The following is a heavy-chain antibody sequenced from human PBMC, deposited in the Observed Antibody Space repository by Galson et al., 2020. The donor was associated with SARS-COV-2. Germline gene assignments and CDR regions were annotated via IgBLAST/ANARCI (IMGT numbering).Heavy chain of an antibody. CDR2: IKHDGSEK. J-gene: IGHJ6*02. CDR1: GFTFSSYW. V-gene: IGHV3-7*01. Sequence: GGSLRLSCAASGFTFSSYWMSWVRQAPGKGLEWVANIKHDGSEKYYVDSVKGRFTISRDNAKNSLYLQMNSLRAEDTAVYYCARDMLKWELLDYYYYYGMDVWGQGTTVTVSS. D-gene: IGHD1-26*01. CDR3: ARDMLKWELLDYYYYYGMDV.